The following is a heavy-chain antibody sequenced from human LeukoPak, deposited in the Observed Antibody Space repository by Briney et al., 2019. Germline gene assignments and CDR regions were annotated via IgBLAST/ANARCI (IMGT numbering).Heavy chain of an antibody. CDR3: ARVLAARPGVSWNYYYYYMDV. V-gene: IGHV3-11*04. D-gene: IGHD6-6*01. Sequence: PGGSLRLSCAASGFTFSDYYMSWIRQAPGKGLEWVSYISSSGSTIYYADSVKGRFTISRDNAKNSLYLQMNSLRAEDTAVYYCARVLAARPGVSWNYYYYYMDVWGKGTTVTVSS. CDR1: GFTFSDYY. CDR2: ISSSGSTI. J-gene: IGHJ6*03.